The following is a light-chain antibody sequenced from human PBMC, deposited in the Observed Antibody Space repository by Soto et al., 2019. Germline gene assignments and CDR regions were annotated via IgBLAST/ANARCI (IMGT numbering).Light chain of an antibody. CDR3: QSYDSRNQVV. CDR1: NGSIASNY. Sequence: QSVSESPGKTITISCTRSNGSIASNYVQWYQQRPGSSPTTVIYEDNQRPSGVPDRFSGSIDSSSNSASLTISGLKTKDEADYYCQSYDSRNQVVFGEGTKLTVL. J-gene: IGLJ3*02. V-gene: IGLV6-57*01. CDR2: EDN.